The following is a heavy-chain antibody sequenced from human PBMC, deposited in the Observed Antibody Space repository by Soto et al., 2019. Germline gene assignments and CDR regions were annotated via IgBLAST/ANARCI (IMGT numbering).Heavy chain of an antibody. Sequence: GSLRLSCAASGFTFSSYAMSWVRQAPGKGLEWVSAISGSGGSTYYADSVKGRFTVSRDNSKNTLYLQMNSLRAEDTAVYYCAKDFGPTDYGDYGGWGQGTLVTVSS. J-gene: IGHJ4*02. CDR1: GFTFSSYA. CDR2: ISGSGGST. V-gene: IGHV3-23*01. D-gene: IGHD4-17*01. CDR3: AKDFGPTDYGDYGG.